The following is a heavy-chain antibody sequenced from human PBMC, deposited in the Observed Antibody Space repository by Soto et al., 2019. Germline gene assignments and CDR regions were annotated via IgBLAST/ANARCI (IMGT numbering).Heavy chain of an antibody. CDR2: INPQTGGT. V-gene: IGHV1-2*02. CDR3: ARERYQVISDGMDV. CDR1: GYTFTGYY. J-gene: IGHJ6*02. D-gene: IGHD2-2*01. Sequence: QVQLVQSGAEVKTPGASVRVSCKASGYTFTGYYIHWVREAPGQGLEWMGWINPQTGGTSYAQKVQGRVTLSRDTSINTAYLELTRVRFDDAAVYFCARERYQVISDGMDVWGQGTTVTVSS.